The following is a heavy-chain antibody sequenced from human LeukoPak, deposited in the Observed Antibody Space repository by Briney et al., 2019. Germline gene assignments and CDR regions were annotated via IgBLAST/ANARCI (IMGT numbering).Heavy chain of an antibody. CDR2: IYYSGST. CDR1: GGSISSYY. Sequence: SETLSLTCTVSGGSISSYYWSWIRQPPGKGLEWIGYIYYSGSTNYNPSLKSRVTISVDTSKNQFSLKLSSVTAADTAVYYCARGNLWGGYYYYYGMDVWGQGTTVTVSS. CDR3: ARGNLWGGYYYYYGMDV. V-gene: IGHV4-59*08. J-gene: IGHJ6*02. D-gene: IGHD4-23*01.